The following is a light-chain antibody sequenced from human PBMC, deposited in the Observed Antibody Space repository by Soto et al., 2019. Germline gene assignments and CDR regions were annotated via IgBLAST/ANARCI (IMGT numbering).Light chain of an antibody. CDR1: SSNIGSKS. J-gene: IGLJ1*01. V-gene: IGLV1-44*01. CDR2: SNS. Sequence: QSVLTQPPSASGTPGQRVTISCAGSSSNIGSKSVNWYQQVPGTAPKLLIHSNSQRPSGVPDRFSGSKSGTSASLAISGLQSEDEADYYCAVLDASRGVFGTGTKVTVL. CDR3: AVLDASRGV.